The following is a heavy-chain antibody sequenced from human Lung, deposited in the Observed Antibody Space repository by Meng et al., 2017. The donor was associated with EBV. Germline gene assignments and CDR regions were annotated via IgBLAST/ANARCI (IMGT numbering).Heavy chain of an antibody. CDR1: SGSISSDTSS. D-gene: IGHD5-18*01. CDR2: VYRSGST. J-gene: IGHJ4*02. CDR3: ARAKWGHSYGSEALYFDH. V-gene: IGHV4-30-2*01. Sequence: LQEPGSGLVKPSQTLSLTCAVSSGSISSDTSSWNWIRQRPGKGLEWIGFVYRSGSTYYNPSLKSRVIISVDRSNNQFSLELNSVSAADTAVYYCARAKWGHSYGSEALYFDHWGPGTLVTVSS.